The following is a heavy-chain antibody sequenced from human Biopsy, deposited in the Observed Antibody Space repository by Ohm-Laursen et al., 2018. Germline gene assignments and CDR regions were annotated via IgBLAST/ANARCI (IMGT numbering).Heavy chain of an antibody. D-gene: IGHD2/OR15-2a*01. CDR3: ARRRQSEYYDY. CDR1: GFSLTTNGMS. CDR2: IDWDDDE. V-gene: IGHV2-70*11. Sequence: TQTLTLTCTFSGFSLTTNGMSVAWIRQPPGKALEWLARIDWDDDEYYNTSLKTRVTISKDTSKNQAVLTMTNMDPVDTATYFCARRRQSEYYDYWGRGTLVTVPS. J-gene: IGHJ4*02.